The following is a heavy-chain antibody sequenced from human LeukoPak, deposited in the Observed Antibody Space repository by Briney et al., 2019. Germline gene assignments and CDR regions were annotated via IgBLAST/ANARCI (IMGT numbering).Heavy chain of an antibody. D-gene: IGHD3-9*01. Sequence: GSSVKVSCMASGGTFSSYAISWVRQAPGQGLEWMGGIIPIFGTANYAQKFQGRVTITADKSTSTAYMELSSLRSEDTAVYYCARDSPSPNYDILTGHPYYFDYWGQGTLVTVSS. CDR2: IIPIFGTA. CDR3: ARDSPSPNYDILTGHPYYFDY. V-gene: IGHV1-69*06. CDR1: GGTFSSYA. J-gene: IGHJ4*02.